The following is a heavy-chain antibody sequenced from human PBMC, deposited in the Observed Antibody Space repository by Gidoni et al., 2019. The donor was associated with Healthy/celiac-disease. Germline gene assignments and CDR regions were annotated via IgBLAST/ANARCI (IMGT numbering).Heavy chain of an antibody. CDR3: ARGRPLRRTVDY. J-gene: IGHJ4*02. V-gene: IGHV4-34*01. D-gene: IGHD4-17*01. Sequence: QVQLQQWGAGLLKPSETLSLTCAVCGGSFSGYYWSWIRQPPGKGLEWIGEINHSGSTNYNPSLKSRVTISVDTSKNQFSLKLSSVTAADTAVYYCARGRPLRRTVDYWGQGTLVTVSS. CDR1: GGSFSGYY. CDR2: INHSGST.